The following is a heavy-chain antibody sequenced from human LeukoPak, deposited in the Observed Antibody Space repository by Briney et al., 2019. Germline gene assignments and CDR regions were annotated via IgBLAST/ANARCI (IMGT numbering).Heavy chain of an antibody. J-gene: IGHJ6*02. V-gene: IGHV3-72*01. CDR1: GFTFSDHY. Sequence: PGGSLRLSCATSGFTFSDHYMDWVRQAPGKGLEWVGRTRNKAKSYTTEYAASVKGRFTISRDDSKNSLYLQMNSLKTEDTAVYYCVSAYYYSGMDVWGQGTTVTVSS. CDR2: TRNKAKSYTT. CDR3: VSAYYYSGMDV.